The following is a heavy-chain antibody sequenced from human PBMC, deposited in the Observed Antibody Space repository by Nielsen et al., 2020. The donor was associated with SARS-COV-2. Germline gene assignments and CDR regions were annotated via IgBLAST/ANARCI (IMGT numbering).Heavy chain of an antibody. CDR2: LNPDGSGK. V-gene: IGHV3-7*01. CDR1: GFTFSNYW. J-gene: IGHJ4*02. Sequence: GESLKISCAASGFTFSNYWMTWIRQAPGKGLEWVAHLNPDGSGKYYVDSVKGRFTISRDNAKRYLYVQMNSLRAEDTAVYYCVCEALNYWGQGALVTVSS. D-gene: IGHD5-24*01. CDR3: VCEALNY.